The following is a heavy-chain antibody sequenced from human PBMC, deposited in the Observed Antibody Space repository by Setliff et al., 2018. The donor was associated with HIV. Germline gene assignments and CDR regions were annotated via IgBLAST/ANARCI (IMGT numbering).Heavy chain of an antibody. CDR1: GGSINTSSYY. D-gene: IGHD6-19*01. V-gene: IGHV4-39*07. CDR2: IYHDGTT. CDR3: AGHPVTSGWLSLNWFDP. J-gene: IGHJ5*01. Sequence: SETLSLTCSVSGGSINTSSYYWAWVRQPPGNELEWIGSIYHDGTTHYRSSLRRRAAISIDTSKSQISLKVRSVTAADTAVYFCAGHPVTSGWLSLNWFDPWGQGILVTVSS.